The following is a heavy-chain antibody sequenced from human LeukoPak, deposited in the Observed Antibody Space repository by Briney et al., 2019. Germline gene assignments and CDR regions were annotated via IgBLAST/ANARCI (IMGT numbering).Heavy chain of an antibody. CDR2: IYSSGST. V-gene: IGHV4-4*07. CDR1: GGSISSFY. CDR3: VRDFDCSSTRCYQGPWFNP. J-gene: IGHJ5*02. Sequence: SETLSLTCSVSGGSISSFYWSWIRQPAGKGLEWIGRIYSSGSTNYSPSHKSRVTMSVDTSKNQFSLKLTSVTAADTAFYYCVRDFDCSSTRCYQGPWFNPWGQGTQVIVSS. D-gene: IGHD2-2*01.